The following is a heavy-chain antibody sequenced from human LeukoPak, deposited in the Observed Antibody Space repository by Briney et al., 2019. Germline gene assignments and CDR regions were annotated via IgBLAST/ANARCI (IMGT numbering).Heavy chain of an antibody. J-gene: IGHJ4*02. Sequence: PGGSVRLACGAWGFTFSSWATHWARQAPGEGREWVAVISYDGGNKYYADYVKGRFTISRDNTKNPMYMQMNSLRAEDTAVYYCAKDSSSSWCDYWGQGTLVTVSS. CDR1: GFTFSSWA. CDR2: ISYDGGNK. CDR3: AKDSSSSWCDY. D-gene: IGHD6-13*01. V-gene: IGHV3-30*04.